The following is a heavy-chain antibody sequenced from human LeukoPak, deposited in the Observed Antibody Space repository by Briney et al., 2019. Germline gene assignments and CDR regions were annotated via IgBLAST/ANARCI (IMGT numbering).Heavy chain of an antibody. V-gene: IGHV1-69*13. CDR3: LVAAAGSYYYYGMDV. CDR1: GGTFSSYA. D-gene: IGHD6-13*01. Sequence: GASVKVSCKASGGTFSSYAISWVRQAPGQGLEWMGGIIPIFGAANYAQKFQGRVTITADESTSTAYMELGSLRSEDTAVYYCLVAAAGSYYYYGMDVWGQGTTVTVSS. J-gene: IGHJ6*02. CDR2: IIPIFGAA.